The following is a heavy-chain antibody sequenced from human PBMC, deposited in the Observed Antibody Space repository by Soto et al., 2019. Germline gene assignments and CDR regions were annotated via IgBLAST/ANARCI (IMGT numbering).Heavy chain of an antibody. CDR1: GGSISSGGYS. CDR3: AGTTMASYYYYGMDV. J-gene: IGHJ6*02. D-gene: IGHD3-10*01. V-gene: IGHV4-30-2*01. Sequence: SETLSLTCAVSGGSISSGGYSWSWIRQPPGKGLEWIGYIYHSGSTYYNPSLKSRVTISVDRSKNQFSLKLSSVTAADTAVYYCAGTTMASYYYYGMDVWGQGTSVTVSS. CDR2: IYHSGST.